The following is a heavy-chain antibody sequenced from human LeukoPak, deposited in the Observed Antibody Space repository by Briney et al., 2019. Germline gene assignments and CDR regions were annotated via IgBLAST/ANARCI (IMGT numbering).Heavy chain of an antibody. V-gene: IGHV1-24*01. Sequence: VASVKVSCKASGYTFTGYYMHWVRQAPGQGLEWMGGFDPEDGETIYAQKFQGRVTMTEDTSTDTAYMELSSLRSEDTAVYYCAIGVDSSSWYTAFDIWGQGTMVTVSS. CDR1: GYTFTGYY. CDR2: FDPEDGET. J-gene: IGHJ3*02. D-gene: IGHD6-13*01. CDR3: AIGVDSSSWYTAFDI.